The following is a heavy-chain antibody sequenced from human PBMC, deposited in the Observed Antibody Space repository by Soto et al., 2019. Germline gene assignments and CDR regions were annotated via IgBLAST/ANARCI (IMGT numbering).Heavy chain of an antibody. V-gene: IGHV3-21*01. CDR1: GFTFSSYS. Sequence: EVQLVESGGGLFKPGGSLRLSCAASGFTFSSYSMNWVRQAPGKGLEWVSSISSSSSYIYYADSVKGRFTISRDNAKNSLYLQMNSLRAEDTAVYYCARGSSSWLHDAFDIWGQGTMVTVSS. J-gene: IGHJ3*02. CDR3: ARGSSSWLHDAFDI. CDR2: ISSSSSYI. D-gene: IGHD6-13*01.